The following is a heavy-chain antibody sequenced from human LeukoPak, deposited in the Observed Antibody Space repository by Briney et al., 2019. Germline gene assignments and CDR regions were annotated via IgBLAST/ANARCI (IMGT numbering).Heavy chain of an antibody. V-gene: IGHV4-39*07. J-gene: IGHJ4*02. D-gene: IGHD3-10*01. CDR1: GAAISSTSNF. CDR3: ATSPYLLTGYYGSRSVFCYFDY. Sequence: PSETLSLTCTVSGAAISSTSNFWGWIRQPPGKGLEWIGTIYYSGSTYYNPSLKSRVTISLDTSKNQFSLKLSSVTAADTAVYYCATSPYLLTGYYGSRSVFCYFDYWGQGTLVTVSS. CDR2: IYYSGST.